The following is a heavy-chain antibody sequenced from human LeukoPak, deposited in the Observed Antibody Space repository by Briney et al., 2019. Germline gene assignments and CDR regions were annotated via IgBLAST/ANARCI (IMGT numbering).Heavy chain of an antibody. J-gene: IGHJ4*02. CDR3: AKDMDY. V-gene: IGHV3-9*01. CDR2: ISWNSGSI. CDR1: GFTFDDYA. Sequence: PGGSLRLSCAAFGFTFDDYAMHWVRQAPGKGLEWVSGISWNSGSIGYADSVKGRFAISRDNAKNSLYLQMNSLRAEDTALYYCAKDMDYWGQGTLVTVSS.